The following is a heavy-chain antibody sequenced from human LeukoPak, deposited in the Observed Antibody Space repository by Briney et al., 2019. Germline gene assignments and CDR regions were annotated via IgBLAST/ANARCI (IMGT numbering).Heavy chain of an antibody. V-gene: IGHV4-61*08. CDR2: IYYSGST. J-gene: IGHJ4*02. D-gene: IGHD6-19*01. Sequence: PSQTLSLTCTVSGGSISSGDYYWSWIRQPPGKGLEWIGYIYYSGSTNYNPSLKSRVTISVDTSKNQFSLKLSSVTAADTAVYYCARGGSSSGWYIYFDYWGQGTLVTVSS. CDR1: GGSISSGDYY. CDR3: ARGGSSSGWYIYFDY.